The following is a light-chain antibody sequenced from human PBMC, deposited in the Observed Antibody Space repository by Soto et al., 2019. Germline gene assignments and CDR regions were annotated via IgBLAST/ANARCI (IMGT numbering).Light chain of an antibody. Sequence: QSVLTQSPSASASLGASVKLTCTLSSGHSNYAIAWHQQQPEKGPRYSMKLNSDGSHSKGDGIPDRFSGSSSGAERYLTISSLQSEDEADYYCQTWGTGIVVFGGGTKLTVL. V-gene: IGLV4-69*01. CDR2: LNSDGSH. J-gene: IGLJ2*01. CDR3: QTWGTGIVV. CDR1: SGHSNYA.